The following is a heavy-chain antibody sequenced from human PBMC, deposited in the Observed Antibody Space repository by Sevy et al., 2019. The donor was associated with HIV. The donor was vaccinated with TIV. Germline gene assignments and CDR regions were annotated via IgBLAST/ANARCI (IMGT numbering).Heavy chain of an antibody. Sequence: GGSLRLSCAASGFTFSDYIMDWVRQAPGKGLEWVASISNGSTYIQYSDSVRGRFTISRDNAKNSLYLQIHSLRTEDTAVYYCARERDPLDYWGQGTLVTVSS. CDR2: ISNGSTYI. V-gene: IGHV3-21*01. J-gene: IGHJ4*02. CDR3: ARERDPLDY. CDR1: GFTFSDYI.